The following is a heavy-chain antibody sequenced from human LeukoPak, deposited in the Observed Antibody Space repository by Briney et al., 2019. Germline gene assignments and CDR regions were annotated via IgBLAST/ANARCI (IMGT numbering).Heavy chain of an antibody. V-gene: IGHV1-2*02. CDR3: ARVGSSGWYVHPTLDY. CDR1: GYTFTGYY. J-gene: IGHJ4*02. CDR2: INPNSGDT. D-gene: IGHD6-19*01. Sequence: ASVKVSCKASGYTFTGYYMHWVRQAPGQGLEWMGWINPNSGDTNYAQKFQGRVTVTRDTSISTAYMELSRLSSDDTAVYYCARVGSSGWYVHPTLDYWGQGTLVTVSS.